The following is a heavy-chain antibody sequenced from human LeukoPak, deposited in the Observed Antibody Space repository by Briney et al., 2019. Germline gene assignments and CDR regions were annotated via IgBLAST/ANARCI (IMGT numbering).Heavy chain of an antibody. CDR2: MNAKSGHT. CDR1: GYTFTSYH. V-gene: IGHV1-8*01. CDR3: ASPQHVDTAMENAFDI. J-gene: IGHJ3*02. Sequence: ASVKVSCKASGYTFTSYHIDWVRQAPGQGPEWMGWMNAKSGHTGYAQNLEGRVTMTRDTSTNTAYMELRGLRSEDTAVYYCASPQHVDTAMENAFDIWGQGTMVTVSS. D-gene: IGHD5-18*01.